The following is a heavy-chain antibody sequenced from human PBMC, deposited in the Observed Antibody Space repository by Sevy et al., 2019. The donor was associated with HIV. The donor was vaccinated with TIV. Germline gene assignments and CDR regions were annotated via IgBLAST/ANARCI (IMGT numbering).Heavy chain of an antibody. D-gene: IGHD3-22*01. J-gene: IGHJ4*02. CDR1: GYTLTELS. CDR2: FDPEDGET. Sequence: ASVKVSCKVSGYTLTELSMHWVRQAPGKGLEWMGRFDPEDGETIYAQKFQGRVTMTEDPSTDTAYMELSSLRSEETAVYYCGTTREYYSDSSGYIDYWGQGTLVTVSS. CDR3: GTTREYYSDSSGYIDY. V-gene: IGHV1-24*01.